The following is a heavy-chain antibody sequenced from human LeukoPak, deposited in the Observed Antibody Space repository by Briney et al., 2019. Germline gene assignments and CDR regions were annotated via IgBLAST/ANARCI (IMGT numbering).Heavy chain of an antibody. D-gene: IGHD3-22*01. V-gene: IGHV1-2*02. Sequence: ASVKVSCKASGYTFTGYYMHWVRQAPGQGLEWMGWINPNSGGTNYAQKFQGRVTMTRDTSISTAFMELRSLRSDDTAVYYCARSGVGYFYDNTGYYPLDYWGQGTLVTVSS. CDR3: ARSGVGYFYDNTGYYPLDY. CDR1: GYTFTGYY. J-gene: IGHJ4*02. CDR2: INPNSGGT.